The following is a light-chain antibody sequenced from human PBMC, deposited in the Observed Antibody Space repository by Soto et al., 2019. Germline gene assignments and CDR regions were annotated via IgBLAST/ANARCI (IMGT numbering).Light chain of an antibody. Sequence: EIVMTQSPATLSVSPGERVTLSCRASQSVSSNFAWYQQKPGQAPRLLIYDASTRATGIPARFSGSGSGKEFTLTISSLQSEDFAVYHCQQHNMWPRTFCHRTKVDI. CDR1: QSVSSN. CDR2: DAS. V-gene: IGKV3-15*01. J-gene: IGKJ1*01. CDR3: QQHNMWPRT.